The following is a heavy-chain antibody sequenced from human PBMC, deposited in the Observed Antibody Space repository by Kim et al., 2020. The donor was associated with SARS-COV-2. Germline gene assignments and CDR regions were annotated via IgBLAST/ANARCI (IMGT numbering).Heavy chain of an antibody. V-gene: IGHV4-59*11. CDR1: GAYITNHY. D-gene: IGHD2-15*01. J-gene: IGHJ5*01. CDR2: VYHSGSA. Sequence: SETLSLTCSVSGAYITNHYWSWIRQPPGKGLEWIGNVYHSGSASYNPSLKSRVTMSVETSKRQFSLHLTSVTAADTAIYYCVREGYFDGGSFFFDFWGQGTLVTVSS. CDR3: VREGYFDGGSFFFDF.